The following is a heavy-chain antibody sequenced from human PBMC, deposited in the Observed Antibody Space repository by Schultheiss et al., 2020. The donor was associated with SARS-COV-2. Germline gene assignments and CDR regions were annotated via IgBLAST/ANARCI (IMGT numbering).Heavy chain of an antibody. V-gene: IGHV3-21*05. D-gene: IGHD6-13*01. Sequence: GGSLRLSCIASGFTFSSYSMNWVRQAPGKGLEWLSYISSSGTSIYYADSVKGRFTISRDNAKNSLYLQMNSLRAEDTAVYYCAKPYSSSWGYYYYYYGMDVWGQGTTVTVSS. CDR3: AKPYSSSWGYYYYYYGMDV. CDR2: ISSSGTSI. CDR1: GFTFSSYS. J-gene: IGHJ6*02.